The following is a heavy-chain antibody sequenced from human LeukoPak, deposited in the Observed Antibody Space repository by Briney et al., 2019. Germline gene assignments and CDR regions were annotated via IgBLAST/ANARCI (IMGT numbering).Heavy chain of an antibody. CDR3: ARDHYPGYYDSSGFNWLDP. CDR2: IYYDGSNN. CDR1: GFIFSSYG. V-gene: IGHV3-33*01. J-gene: IGHJ5*02. D-gene: IGHD3-22*01. Sequence: GGSLRLSCAASGFIFSSYGMHWVRQAPGKGLEWVAVIYYDGSNNYYADSVKGRFTISRDNSKETLYLQMNSLRAEDTAVYFCARDHYPGYYDSSGFNWLDPWGQGTLVTVSS.